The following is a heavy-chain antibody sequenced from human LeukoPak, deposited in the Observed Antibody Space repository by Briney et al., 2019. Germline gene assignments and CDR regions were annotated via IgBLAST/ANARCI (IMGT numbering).Heavy chain of an antibody. J-gene: IGHJ4*02. CDR1: GFTFNTYV. CDR3: AKDKAAGGPIFEY. V-gene: IGHV3-23*01. D-gene: IGHD3-16*01. Sequence: GGSLRLSCAASGFTFNTYVMYWVRQAPGKGLEWVSSISASDGRTYYADSVKGRFTISRDNSKNTLNLQMNSLRADDTAVYYCAKDKAAGGPIFEYWGQGALVSVSS. CDR2: ISASDGRT.